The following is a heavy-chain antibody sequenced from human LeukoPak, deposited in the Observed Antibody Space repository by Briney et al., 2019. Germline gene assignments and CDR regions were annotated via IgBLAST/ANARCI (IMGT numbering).Heavy chain of an antibody. CDR1: GGSISSGGYY. CDR2: IYYSGST. CDR3: AMYHYDSSGPYVGAFDI. Sequence: KPSETLSLTCTVSGGSISSGGYYWSWIRQHPGKGLEWIGYIYYSGSTYYNPSLKSRVTISVDTSKNQFSLKLSSVTAADTAVYYCAMYHYDSSGPYVGAFDIWGQGTMVTVSS. D-gene: IGHD3-22*01. V-gene: IGHV4-31*03. J-gene: IGHJ3*02.